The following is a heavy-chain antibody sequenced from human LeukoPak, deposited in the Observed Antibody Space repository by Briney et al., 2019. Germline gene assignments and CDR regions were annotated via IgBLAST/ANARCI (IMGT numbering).Heavy chain of an antibody. J-gene: IGHJ5*02. V-gene: IGHV3-30*04. CDR3: ARHVQYCSSTSCSGWFDP. D-gene: IGHD2-2*01. CDR1: GFTFSSYA. Sequence: PGRSLRLSCAASGFTFSSYAMHWVRHAPGKGLEWAAVISYDGSNKYYADSVKGRFTISRDNSKNTLYLQMNSLRAEDTAVYYCARHVQYCSSTSCSGWFDPWGQGTLVTVSS. CDR2: ISYDGSNK.